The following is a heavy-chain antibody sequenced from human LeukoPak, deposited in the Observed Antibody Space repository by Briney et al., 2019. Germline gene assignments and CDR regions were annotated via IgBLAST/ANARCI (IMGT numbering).Heavy chain of an antibody. CDR2: IYTSGST. D-gene: IGHD1-1*01. CDR3: ARAATTGTTIEFYFDH. J-gene: IGHJ4*02. Sequence: PSETLSLTCTVSNGSISSYYWSWIRQPAGKGLEWIGRIYTSGSTSYNPSLKSRVTMSVDTSKNQFSLKLTSVTAADTAVYYCARAATTGTTIEFYFDHWGQGTLVTVSS. V-gene: IGHV4-4*07. CDR1: NGSISSYY.